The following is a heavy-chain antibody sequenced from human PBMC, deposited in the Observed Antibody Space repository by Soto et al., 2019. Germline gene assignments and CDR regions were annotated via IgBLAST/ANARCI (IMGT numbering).Heavy chain of an antibody. J-gene: IGHJ2*01. V-gene: IGHV4-34*01. Sequence: SETLSLTCAVYGGSFSGYYWSWIRQPPGKGLEWIGEINHSGSTNYNPSLKSRVTISVDTSKNQFSLKLSSVTAADTAVYYCARLPRRYSYWYFDLWGRGTLVTVSS. CDR3: ARLPRRYSYWYFDL. CDR1: GGSFSGYY. CDR2: INHSGST. D-gene: IGHD5-18*01.